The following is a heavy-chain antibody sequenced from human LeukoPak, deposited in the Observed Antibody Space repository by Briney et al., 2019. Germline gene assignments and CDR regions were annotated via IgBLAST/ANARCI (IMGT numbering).Heavy chain of an antibody. J-gene: IGHJ3*02. Sequence: PSLTLSLTCTVSGGSISSGGYYWSWIRQHPGKGLEWIGYIYYSGSTYYNPSLKSRVTISVDTSKNQFSLKLSSVTAADTAVYYCARSIVLPAFDIWGQGTMVTVSS. CDR1: GGSISSGGYY. D-gene: IGHD2-8*01. V-gene: IGHV4-31*03. CDR3: ARSIVLPAFDI. CDR2: IYYSGST.